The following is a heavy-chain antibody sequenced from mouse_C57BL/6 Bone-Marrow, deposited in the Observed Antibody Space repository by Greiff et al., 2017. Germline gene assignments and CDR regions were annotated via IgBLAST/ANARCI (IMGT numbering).Heavy chain of an antibody. CDR2: IYPRSGNT. V-gene: IGHV1-81*01. Sequence: VQLQQSGAELARPGASVKLSCKASGYTFTSYGISWVKQRTGQGLEWIGEIYPRSGNTYYNEKFKGKATLTADKSSSTAYMELRSLTSEDSAVYFCARRVRWLPFAYWGQGTLVTVSA. CDR3: ARRVRWLPFAY. J-gene: IGHJ3*01. D-gene: IGHD2-3*01. CDR1: GYTFTSYG.